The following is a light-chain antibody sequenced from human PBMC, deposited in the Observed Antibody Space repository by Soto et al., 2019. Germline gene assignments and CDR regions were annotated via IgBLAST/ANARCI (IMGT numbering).Light chain of an antibody. V-gene: IGLV2-14*01. Sequence: QSVLTQPASVSGSPGQSITISCTGTSGDVGGYNYVSWYQQHPGKAPKLMIYDVSNRPSGVSNRFSGSKSGNTASLTISGLQAEDEADYYCSSYTSSSTYVFGTGTNSPS. CDR2: DVS. J-gene: IGLJ1*01. CDR1: SGDVGGYNY. CDR3: SSYTSSSTYV.